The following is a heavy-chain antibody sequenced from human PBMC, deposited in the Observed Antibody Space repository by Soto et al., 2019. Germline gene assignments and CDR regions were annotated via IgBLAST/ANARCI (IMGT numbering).Heavy chain of an antibody. D-gene: IGHD1-20*01. CDR2: MSYSGSS. CDR3: AKTRITSTAATFDP. V-gene: IGHV4-59*01. Sequence: SETLSLTCTVSGGSLSTYYWSWIRQPPGKGLEWIVYMSYSGSSNYNPSLKSRVTMSVDASKNQVSLKLSSVTAADTAVYYCAKTRITSTAATFDPWGQRTLVTVSS. J-gene: IGHJ5*02. CDR1: GGSLSTYY.